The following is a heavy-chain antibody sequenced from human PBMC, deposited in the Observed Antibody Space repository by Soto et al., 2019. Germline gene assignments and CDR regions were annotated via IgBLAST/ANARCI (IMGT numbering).Heavy chain of an antibody. CDR2: IYYSGST. J-gene: IGHJ6*02. V-gene: IGHV4-31*03. CDR3: ARESGGYDSSTRSGLDV. Sequence: SETLSLTCSVSGGSISSVGHYWTWIRQQPGKGLEWIGYIYYSGSTDYNPSLKSRATISVDRSKNQFSLNLSSVTAADTAIYYCARESGGYDSSTRSGLDVWGQGTTVTVSS. D-gene: IGHD6-25*01. CDR1: GGSISSVGHY.